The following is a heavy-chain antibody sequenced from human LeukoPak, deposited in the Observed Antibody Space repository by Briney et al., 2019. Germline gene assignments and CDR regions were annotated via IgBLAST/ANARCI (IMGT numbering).Heavy chain of an antibody. CDR3: ARALRGYYYYMDV. V-gene: IGHV3-66*01. J-gene: IGHJ6*03. CDR2: IYSGGRT. D-gene: IGHD3-10*01. CDR1: GFTVSSNY. Sequence: GGSLRLSCAASGFTVSSNYMSWVRQAPGKGLEWVSVIYSGGRTYYADSVKGRFTISRDNAKNSLYLQMNSLRAEDTAVYYCARALRGYYYYMDVWGKGTTVTISS.